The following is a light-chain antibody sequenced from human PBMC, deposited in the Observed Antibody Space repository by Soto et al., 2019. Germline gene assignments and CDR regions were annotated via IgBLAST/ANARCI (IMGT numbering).Light chain of an antibody. CDR3: CSYASGSIYV. J-gene: IGLJ1*01. CDR1: SSDLGAFNY. Sequence: QSALTQPASVSGSPGQSITISCTGTSSDLGAFNYVSWYLQYPGKAPKLMIYEVGNRPSGVSNCFSGSKSGNTASLTISGLQAEDEADYYCCSYASGSIYVFGTGTKVTVL. V-gene: IGLV2-14*01. CDR2: EVG.